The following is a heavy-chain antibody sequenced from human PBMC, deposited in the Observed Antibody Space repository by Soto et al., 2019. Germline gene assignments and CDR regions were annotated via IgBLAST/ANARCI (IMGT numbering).Heavy chain of an antibody. J-gene: IGHJ4*02. CDR3: ARHVGYYDSSGYYFDY. CDR1: GGSIISYY. V-gene: IGHV4-59*08. Sequence: LEILSLTCTVSGGSIISYYWSWIRQPPGKGLEWIGYIYYSGSTNYNPSLKSRVTISVDTSKNQFSLKLSSVTAADTAVYYCARHVGYYDSSGYYFDYWGQGTLVTVSS. D-gene: IGHD3-22*01. CDR2: IYYSGST.